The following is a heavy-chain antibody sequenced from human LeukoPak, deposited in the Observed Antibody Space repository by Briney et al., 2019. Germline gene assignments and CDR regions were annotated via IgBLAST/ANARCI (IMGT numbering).Heavy chain of an antibody. Sequence: SETLSHTCTVSGGSISSSSSYWGWIRQPPGKGLKWIGSIYYSGSTYYNPSLKSRVTISVDTSKNQFSLKLNSVTAADTAVYYCARATSSGWYNWFDPWGQGTLVTVSS. D-gene: IGHD6-19*01. J-gene: IGHJ5*02. CDR3: ARATSSGWYNWFDP. CDR2: IYYSGST. CDR1: GGSISSSSSY. V-gene: IGHV4-39*01.